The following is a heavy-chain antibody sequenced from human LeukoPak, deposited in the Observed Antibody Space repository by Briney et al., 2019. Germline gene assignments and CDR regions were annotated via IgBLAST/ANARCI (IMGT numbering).Heavy chain of an antibody. CDR3: ARYEYTSGRIFDY. J-gene: IGHJ4*02. CDR1: GFTFSSYS. Sequence: GGSLRLSCAASGFTFSSYSMNWVRQAPGEGLEWVSYIDSDSSTIYYADSVKGRFTVSRDNAKNSLYLQMNSLRAEDTAVYYCARYEYTSGRIFDYWGQGTLVTVSS. CDR2: IDSDSSTI. D-gene: IGHD6-19*01. V-gene: IGHV3-48*01.